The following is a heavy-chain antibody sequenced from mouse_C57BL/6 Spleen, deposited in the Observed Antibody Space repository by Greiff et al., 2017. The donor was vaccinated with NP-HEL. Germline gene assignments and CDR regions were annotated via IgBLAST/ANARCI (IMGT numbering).Heavy chain of an antibody. V-gene: IGHV1-80*01. CDR1: GYAFSSYW. CDR2: IYPGDGDT. CDR3: ASSAYYGSSLYYFDY. J-gene: IGHJ2*01. D-gene: IGHD1-1*01. Sequence: VQLQQSGAELVKPGASVKISCKASGYAFSSYWMNWVKQRPGKGLEWIGQIYPGDGDTNYNGKVKGKARLTADKSSSTAYMQLSSLTSEDSAVYFCASSAYYGSSLYYFDYWGQGTTLTVSS.